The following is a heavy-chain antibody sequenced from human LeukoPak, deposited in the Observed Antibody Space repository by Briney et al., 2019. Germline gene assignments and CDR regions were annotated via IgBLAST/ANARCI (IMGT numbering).Heavy chain of an antibody. Sequence: GRSLRLSCAASGFTFSSYGMHWVRQAPGKGLEWVAVISYDGSNKYYADSVKGRFTISRDNSKNTLYLQMNSLRAEDTAVYYCARAYKGGNPEAYYFDYWGQGTLVTVSS. V-gene: IGHV3-30*03. J-gene: IGHJ4*02. CDR1: GFTFSSYG. CDR2: ISYDGSNK. CDR3: ARAYKGGNPEAYYFDY. D-gene: IGHD4-23*01.